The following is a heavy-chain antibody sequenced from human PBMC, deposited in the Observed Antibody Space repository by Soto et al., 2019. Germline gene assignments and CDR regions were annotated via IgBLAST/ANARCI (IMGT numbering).Heavy chain of an antibody. V-gene: IGHV1-18*01. D-gene: IGHD3-10*01. CDR1: GYTFTSYG. J-gene: IGHJ4*02. Sequence: ASVKVSCKASGYTFTSYGISWVRQAPGQGLEWMGWISAYNGNTNYAQKLQGRVTMTTDTSTSTAYMELRSLRSDDTAVYYCARIGSGSYYEAYFDYWGQGTLVTVSS. CDR2: ISAYNGNT. CDR3: ARIGSGSYYEAYFDY.